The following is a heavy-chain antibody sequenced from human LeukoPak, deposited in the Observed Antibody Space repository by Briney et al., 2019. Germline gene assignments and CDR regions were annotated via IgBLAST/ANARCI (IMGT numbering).Heavy chain of an antibody. J-gene: IGHJ5*02. CDR1: GGSISSYY. CDR2: IYTSGST. D-gene: IGHD2-15*01. CDR3: ARTLVVAAQYNWFDP. V-gene: IGHV4-4*07. Sequence: SETLSLTCTVSGGSISSYYWSWIRQPAGKGLEWIGRIYTSGSTNYNPSLKSRVTMSVDTSKNQFSLKLSSVTAADTVVYYCARTLVVAAQYNWFDPWGQGTLVTVSS.